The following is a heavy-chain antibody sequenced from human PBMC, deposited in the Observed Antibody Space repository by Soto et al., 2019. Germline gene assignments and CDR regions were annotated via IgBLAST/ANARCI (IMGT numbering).Heavy chain of an antibody. J-gene: IGHJ6*02. V-gene: IGHV1-3*04. Sequence: QVHLGQSGAAVKKPGASVKVSCKASGYIFTSYSIHWVYQAPGQGLQWVGWINTDNGDTKYSQKFQDRVTISRDTSATPAYMELNSLTSEDTAVYYCARGDSDLSTGYSYYYGMDVWGQGTAVTVSS. CDR3: ARGDSDLSTGYSYYYGMDV. CDR1: GYIFTSYS. D-gene: IGHD3-9*01. CDR2: INTDNGDT.